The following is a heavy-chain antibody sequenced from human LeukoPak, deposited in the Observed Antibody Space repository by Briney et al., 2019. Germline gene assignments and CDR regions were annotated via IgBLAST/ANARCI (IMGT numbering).Heavy chain of an antibody. CDR2: ISAYNGNT. V-gene: IGHV1-18*01. Sequence: GASVKVSCKASGYTFTSYGISWVRQAPGQGLEWMGWISAYNGNTNYAQKLQGRVTMTTDASTSTAYMELRSLRSDDTAVYYCARDHLITMVRGVSDYWGQGTLVTVSS. CDR3: ARDHLITMVRGVSDY. CDR1: GYTFTSYG. D-gene: IGHD3-10*01. J-gene: IGHJ4*02.